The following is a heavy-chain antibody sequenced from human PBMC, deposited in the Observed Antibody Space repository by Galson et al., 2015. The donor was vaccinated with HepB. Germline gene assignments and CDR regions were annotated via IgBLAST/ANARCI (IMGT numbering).Heavy chain of an antibody. CDR1: GFTFDVYA. CDR3: AKDSLGDVDAFEI. V-gene: IGHV3-9*01. J-gene: IGHJ3*02. CDR2: ISWNSGNI. D-gene: IGHD3-16*01. Sequence: SLRLSCATSGFTFDVYAMHWVRQAPGKGLEWVSGISWNSGNIGYADSVKGRFTISRDNAKNSLFLQMNRLRPEDTALYYCAKDSLGDVDAFEIWGQGTMVTVSS.